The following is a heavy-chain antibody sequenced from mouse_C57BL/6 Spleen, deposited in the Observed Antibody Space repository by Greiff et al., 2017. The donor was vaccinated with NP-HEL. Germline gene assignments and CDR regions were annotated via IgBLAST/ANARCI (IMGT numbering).Heavy chain of an antibody. Sequence: QVQLQQSGPELVKPGASVKISCKASGYAFSSSWMNWVKQRPGKGLEWIGRIYPGDGDTNYNGKFKGKATLTADKSSSTAYMQLSSLTSEDSAVYFGARADYDWFAYWGQGTLVTVSA. CDR2: IYPGDGDT. CDR1: GYAFSSSW. V-gene: IGHV1-82*01. J-gene: IGHJ3*01. CDR3: ARADYDWFAY. D-gene: IGHD2-4*01.